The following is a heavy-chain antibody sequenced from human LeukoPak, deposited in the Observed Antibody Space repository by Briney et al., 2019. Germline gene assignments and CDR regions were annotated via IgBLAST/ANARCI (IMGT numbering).Heavy chain of an antibody. CDR1: GGSISSGGYS. V-gene: IGHV4-30-2*01. Sequence: SETLSLTCAVSGGSISSGGYSWSWIRQPPGKGLEWIGYIYHSGSTYYNPSLKSRVTISVDRSKNQFSLKLSSVTAADTAVYYSARVRGLGYYDSSGYLDYWGQGTLVTVSS. D-gene: IGHD3-22*01. CDR3: ARVRGLGYYDSSGYLDY. CDR2: IYHSGST. J-gene: IGHJ4*02.